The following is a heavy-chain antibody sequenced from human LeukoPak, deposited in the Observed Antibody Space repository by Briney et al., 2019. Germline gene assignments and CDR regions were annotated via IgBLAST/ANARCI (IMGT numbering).Heavy chain of an antibody. CDR1: GGTFSSYA. CDR3: ARAGAVAGTYDAFDI. D-gene: IGHD6-19*01. J-gene: IGHJ3*02. Sequence: SVKVSCKASGGTFSSYAISWVRQDPGQGLEWMGRIIPILGIANYAQRFQGRVTITADKSTSTAYMELSSLRSEDTAVYYCARAGAVAGTYDAFDIWGQGTMVTVSS. V-gene: IGHV1-69*04. CDR2: IIPILGIA.